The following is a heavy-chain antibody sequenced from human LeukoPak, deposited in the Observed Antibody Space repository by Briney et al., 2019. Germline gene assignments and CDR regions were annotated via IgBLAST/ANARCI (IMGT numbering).Heavy chain of an antibody. J-gene: IGHJ5*02. Sequence: ASVKVSCKASGGTFSSYAISWVRQAPGQGLEWMGWISAYNGNTNYAQKLQGRVTMTTDTSTSTAYMELRSLRSDDTAVYYCARWPYRAARPGNWFDPWGQGTLVTVSS. CDR2: ISAYNGNT. V-gene: IGHV1-18*01. D-gene: IGHD6-6*01. CDR3: ARWPYRAARPGNWFDP. CDR1: GGTFSSYA.